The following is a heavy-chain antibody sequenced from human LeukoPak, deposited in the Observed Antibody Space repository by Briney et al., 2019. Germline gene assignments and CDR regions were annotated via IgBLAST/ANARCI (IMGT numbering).Heavy chain of an antibody. CDR1: GGSFSGYY. CDR2: INHSGSA. J-gene: IGHJ4*02. CDR3: ARVFAPDSSGYYLGVAADY. D-gene: IGHD3-22*01. Sequence: PSETLSLTCAVYGGSFSGYYWSWIRQPPGKGLEWIGEINHSGSANYNPSLKSRVTISVDTSKNQFSLKLSSVTAADTAVYYCARVFAPDSSGYYLGVAADYWGQGTLVTVSS. V-gene: IGHV4-34*01.